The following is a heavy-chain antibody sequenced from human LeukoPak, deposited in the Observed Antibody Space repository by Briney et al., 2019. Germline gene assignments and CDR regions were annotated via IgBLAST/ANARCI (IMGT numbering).Heavy chain of an antibody. J-gene: IGHJ5*02. V-gene: IGHV3-74*01. CDR2: INSDGSST. Sequence: PGGSLRLSCAASGFTFSSYWMHGVRQAPGKGLVWVSRINSDGSSTSYADSVKGRFTISRDNAKNTLYLQMNSLRAEDTAVYYCARSPVGWFPNWFDPWGQGTLVTVSS. CDR3: ARSPVGWFPNWFDP. CDR1: GFTFSSYW. D-gene: IGHD3-3*01.